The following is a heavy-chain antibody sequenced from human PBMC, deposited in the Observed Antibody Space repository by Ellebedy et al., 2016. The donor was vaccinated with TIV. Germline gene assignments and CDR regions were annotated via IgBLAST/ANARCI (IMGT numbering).Heavy chain of an antibody. CDR3: ARGMRQGLWWPYFDY. CDR2: INPNSGGT. CDR1: GYTFTGYY. V-gene: IGHV1-2*04. J-gene: IGHJ4*02. Sequence: AASVKVSCKASGYTFTGYYMHWVRQAPGQGLEWMGWINPNSGGTNYAQKFQGWVTMTRDTSISTAYMELSRLRSDDTAVYYCARGMRQGLWWPYFDYWGQGTLVTVSS. D-gene: IGHD2-21*01.